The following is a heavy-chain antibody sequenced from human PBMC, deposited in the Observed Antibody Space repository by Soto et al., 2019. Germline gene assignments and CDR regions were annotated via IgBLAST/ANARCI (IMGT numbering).Heavy chain of an antibody. J-gene: IGHJ6*02. Sequence: SGPTLMNPPQTLTLTRTFSGLSLSTSGMCMRWIRQPPGKALDWLARFDWDDNKYYNTSLETRLTISKDTSKNQVVFTMTNMDPVDTATYYCARTRCSSWGGHPYYYYGVDVWGQGTTVTVSS. CDR3: ARTRCSSWGGHPYYYYGVDV. CDR2: FDWDDNK. CDR1: GLSLSTSGMC. D-gene: IGHD2-2*01. V-gene: IGHV2-70*11.